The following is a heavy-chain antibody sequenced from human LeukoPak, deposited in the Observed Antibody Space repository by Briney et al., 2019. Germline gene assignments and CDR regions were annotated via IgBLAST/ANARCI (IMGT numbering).Heavy chain of an antibody. V-gene: IGHV4-34*01. CDR2: INHSGST. D-gene: IGHD2-2*02. CDR3: ARGRRYCSSTSCYIAPRSGNWFDP. Sequence: PSETLSLTCAVYGGSFSGYYWSWIRQPPGKGLEWIGEINHSGSTNYNPSLKSRVTISVDTSKNQFSLKLSSVTAADTAVYYCARGRRYCSSTSCYIAPRSGNWFDPWGQGTLVTVSS. CDR1: GGSFSGYY. J-gene: IGHJ5*02.